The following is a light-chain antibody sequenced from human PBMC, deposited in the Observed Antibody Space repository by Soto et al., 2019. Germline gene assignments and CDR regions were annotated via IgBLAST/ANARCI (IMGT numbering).Light chain of an antibody. J-gene: IGLJ3*02. Sequence: QSALTQPASVSGSPGQSITISCTGTSSDVGRYNLVSWYQKHPGKAPKLMIYEASKRPSGVSNRFSGFTSGNMAPLTISGLQAEDEADYYCCSYAGSSTWVFGGGTKLTVL. V-gene: IGLV2-23*01. CDR2: EAS. CDR1: SSDVGRYNL. CDR3: CSYAGSSTWV.